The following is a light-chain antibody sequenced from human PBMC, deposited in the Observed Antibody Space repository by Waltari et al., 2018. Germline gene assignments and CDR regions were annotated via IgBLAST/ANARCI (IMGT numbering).Light chain of an antibody. CDR3: MQARQTPWT. CDR2: LAS. J-gene: IGKJ1*01. Sequence: DIVMTQSPLSLPVTPGEPASIPCRSSQSLLHSNGYNYLDWYLQKPGQSPQVLIYLASYRASGVPDRFSGSGSGTEFTLKISRVEAEDVGVYYCMQARQTPWTFGQGTKVEIK. CDR1: QSLLHSNGYNY. V-gene: IGKV2-28*01.